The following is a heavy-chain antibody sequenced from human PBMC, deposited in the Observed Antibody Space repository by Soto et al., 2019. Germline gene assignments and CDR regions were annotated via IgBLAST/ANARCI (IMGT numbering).Heavy chain of an antibody. CDR1: EFTFSNYA. CDR2: ITGTGGRA. V-gene: IGHV3-23*01. J-gene: IGHJ3*01. D-gene: IGHD3-10*01. Sequence: EVQLLESGGGMVQTGGSLRLSCAASEFTFSNYAMSGFRHATGKGLECVSSITGTGGRAYYADSLKGRCTISRDNTKNTLYLQTNRLRAEDTALYYCAKDLRVLLWFLDPDALDFWVQGTMVTVSS. CDR3: AKDLRVLLWFLDPDALDF.